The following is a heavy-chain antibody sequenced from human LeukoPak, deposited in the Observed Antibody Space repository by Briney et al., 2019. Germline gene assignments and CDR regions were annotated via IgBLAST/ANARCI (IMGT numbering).Heavy chain of an antibody. J-gene: IGHJ3*02. CDR1: GYTFTGYY. CDR2: INPNSGGT. V-gene: IGHV1-2*02. D-gene: IGHD3-3*01. CDR3: ARGITIFGVADAFDI. Sequence: ASVKVSCKASGYTFTGYYMHWVRQAPGRGLEWMGWINPNSGGTNYAQKFQGRVTMTRDTSTSTAYMELSRLRSDDTAVYYCARGITIFGVADAFDIWGQGTMVTVAS.